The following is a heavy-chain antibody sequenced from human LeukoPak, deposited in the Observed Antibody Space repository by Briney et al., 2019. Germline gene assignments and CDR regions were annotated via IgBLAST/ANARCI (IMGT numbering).Heavy chain of an antibody. CDR3: ARVSPGGYSSGWFDP. Sequence: SQTLSLTCTVSGGSISSGSYYWSWIRQPAGKGLEWIGRIYTSGSTNYNPPLKSRVTISVDTSKNQFSLKLSSVTAADTAVYYCARVSPGGYSSGWFDPWGQGTLVTVSS. CDR1: GGSISSGSYY. V-gene: IGHV4-61*02. CDR2: IYTSGST. D-gene: IGHD6-19*01. J-gene: IGHJ5*02.